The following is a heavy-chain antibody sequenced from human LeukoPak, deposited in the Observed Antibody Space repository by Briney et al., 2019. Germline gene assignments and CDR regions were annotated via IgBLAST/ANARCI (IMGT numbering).Heavy chain of an antibody. J-gene: IGHJ6*02. CDR3: ARAYYYGSGSYSSYYGMDV. CDR2: ISSSTTTT. V-gene: IGHV3-48*02. CDR1: GFTFTNFG. D-gene: IGHD3-10*01. Sequence: PGGSLRLSCAASGFTFTNFGMNWVRQAPGKGLEWVSYISSSTTTTHYADSVKGRFTISRDNAKGSLYLQMNSLRDEDTAVYYCARAYYYGSGSYSSYYGMDVWGQGTTVTVSS.